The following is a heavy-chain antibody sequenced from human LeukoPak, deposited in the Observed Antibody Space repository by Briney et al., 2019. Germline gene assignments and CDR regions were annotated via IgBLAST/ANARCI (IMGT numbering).Heavy chain of an antibody. D-gene: IGHD6-13*01. CDR1: GYTFTGYY. J-gene: IGHJ6*03. CDR3: ARAAGYSSSSDYYYMDV. Sequence: ASVKVSCKASGYTFTGYYMHWVRQAPGQGLEWMGWINPNSGGTNYAQKFQGRVTMTRDTSISTAYMELSRLRSDDTAVYYCARAAGYSSSSDYYYMDVWGKGTTVTVSS. CDR2: INPNSGGT. V-gene: IGHV1-2*02.